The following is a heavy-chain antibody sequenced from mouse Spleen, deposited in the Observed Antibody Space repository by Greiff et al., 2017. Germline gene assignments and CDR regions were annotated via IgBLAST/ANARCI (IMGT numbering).Heavy chain of an antibody. CDR3: AREDGYDERDAMDY. V-gene: IGHV2-6-7*01. CDR2: IWGDGST. J-gene: IGHJ4*01. Sequence: QVQLQQSGPGLVAPSQSLSITCTVSGFSLTSYGVSWVRQPPGKGLEWLGMIWGDGSTDYNSALKSRLSISKDNSKSQVFLKMNSLQTDDTARYYCAREDGYDERDAMDYWGQGTSVTVSS. CDR1: GFSLTSYG. D-gene: IGHD2-2*01.